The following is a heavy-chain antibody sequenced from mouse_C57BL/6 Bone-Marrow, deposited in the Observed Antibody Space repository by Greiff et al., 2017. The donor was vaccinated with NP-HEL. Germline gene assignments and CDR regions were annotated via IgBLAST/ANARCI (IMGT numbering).Heavy chain of an antibody. J-gene: IGHJ3*01. CDR2: ISSGSSTI. Sequence: APEKGLEWVAYISSGSSTIYYADTVKGRFTISRDNAKNTLFLQMTSLRSEDTAMYYCARGGFRFAYWGQGTLVTVSA. CDR3: ARGGFRFAY. V-gene: IGHV5-17*01.